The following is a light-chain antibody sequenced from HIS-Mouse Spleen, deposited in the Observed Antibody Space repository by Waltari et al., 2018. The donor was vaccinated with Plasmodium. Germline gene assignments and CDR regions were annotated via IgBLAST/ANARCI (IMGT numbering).Light chain of an antibody. CDR1: SSHIGAGYD. CDR3: QSYDSSLSAPYV. J-gene: IGLJ1*01. Sequence: QSVLTPPPSVSGAPGQRVTISCPGSSSHIGAGYDVHWYQPLPGTAPKLLIYGNSNRPSGVPDRFSGSKSGTSASLAITGLQAEDEADYYCQSYDSSLSAPYVFGTGTKVTVL. CDR2: GNS. V-gene: IGLV1-40*01.